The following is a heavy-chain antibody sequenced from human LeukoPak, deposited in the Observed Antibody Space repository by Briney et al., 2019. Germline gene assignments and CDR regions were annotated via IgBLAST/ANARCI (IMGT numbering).Heavy chain of an antibody. CDR2: IIGGGVTT. J-gene: IGHJ6*02. Sequence: PGGSLRLSCAASGFTFSSYAMTWAPQAPGKGLEGVSGIIGGGVTTYYADSVKGRFTISRDNSKNTLYLQMNSLRADDTAIYYCARNQQLGGHSYYYYGMDVWGQGTTVTVSS. V-gene: IGHV3-23*01. D-gene: IGHD3-16*01. CDR1: GFTFSSYA. CDR3: ARNQQLGGHSYYYYGMDV.